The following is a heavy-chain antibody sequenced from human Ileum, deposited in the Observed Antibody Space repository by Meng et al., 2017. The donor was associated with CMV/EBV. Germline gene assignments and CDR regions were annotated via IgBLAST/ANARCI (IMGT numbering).Heavy chain of an antibody. CDR3: ARAPYYDFWSGYYGRLNWFDP. Sequence: SETLSLTCTVSGGSISSSSYYWGWIRQPPGKGLEWIGSIYYSGSTYYNPSLKSRVTISVDTSKNQFSLKLSSVTAADTAVYYCARAPYYDFWSGYYGRLNWFDPWGQGTRVTVSS. D-gene: IGHD3-3*01. CDR1: GGSISSSSYY. J-gene: IGHJ5*02. V-gene: IGHV4-39*07. CDR2: IYYSGST.